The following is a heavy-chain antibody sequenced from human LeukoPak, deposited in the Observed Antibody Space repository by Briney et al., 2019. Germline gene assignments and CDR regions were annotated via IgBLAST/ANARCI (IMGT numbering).Heavy chain of an antibody. J-gene: IGHJ4*02. CDR1: GYTFTSYY. D-gene: IGHD1-26*01. V-gene: IGHV1-2*02. CDR2: IKPSDGDT. Sequence: GASVKVSCKASGYTFTSYYVHWVRQAPGQGLEWMGWIKPSDGDTNYAQRFEGRVTMTRDTSMSTAYMELSSLRSDDTAVYYCASPPLSSAMYYAHWGQGTLVTVSS. CDR3: ASPPLSSAMYYAH.